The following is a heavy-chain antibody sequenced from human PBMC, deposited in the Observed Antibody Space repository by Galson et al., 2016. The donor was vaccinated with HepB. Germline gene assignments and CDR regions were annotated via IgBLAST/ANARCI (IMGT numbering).Heavy chain of an antibody. CDR3: ARDRGRSGWSLDY. J-gene: IGHJ4*02. D-gene: IGHD6-19*01. V-gene: IGHV4-59*01. Sequence: SETLSLTCTVSVGSISNYYWSWVRQPPGKGLEWIGDIYFSGTTNYNPSLKSRVTISVATSKNQFSLKLSSVTAADTAVYFCARDRGRSGWSLDYWGQGTLVTVSS. CDR2: IYFSGTT. CDR1: VGSISNYY.